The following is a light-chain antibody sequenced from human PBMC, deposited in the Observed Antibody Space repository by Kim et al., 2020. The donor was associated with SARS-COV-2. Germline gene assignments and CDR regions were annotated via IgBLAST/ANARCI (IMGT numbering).Light chain of an antibody. CDR2: GAS. CDR1: QSVGTY. Sequence: LSLSPGERASLSCRASQSVGTYLAWYQQKSGQPPRLLIHGASNRATGIPARFSGSGSGTDFTLTISSLESEDFAVYYCQQRASWRTFGQGTKLEI. J-gene: IGKJ2*01. V-gene: IGKV3-11*01. CDR3: QQRASWRT.